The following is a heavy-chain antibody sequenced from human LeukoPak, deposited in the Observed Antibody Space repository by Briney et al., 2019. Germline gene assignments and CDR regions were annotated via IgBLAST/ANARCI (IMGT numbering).Heavy chain of an antibody. CDR2: INSDGSST. CDR3: ARVRYCSSTGCYSYFDY. V-gene: IGHV3-74*01. D-gene: IGHD2-2*01. CDR1: GFTFSNYW. Sequence: GGSLRLSCAASGFTFSNYWMHWVRQTPGKGLVWVSRINSDGSSTDYADSVKGGFTISRDNAKNTLDLQMSSLRAADTAVYYCARVRYCSSTGCYSYFDYWGQGTLVTVCS. J-gene: IGHJ4*02.